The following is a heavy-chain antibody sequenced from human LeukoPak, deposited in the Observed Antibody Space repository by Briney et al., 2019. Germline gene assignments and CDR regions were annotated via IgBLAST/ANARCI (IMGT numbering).Heavy chain of an antibody. V-gene: IGHV1-2*02. CDR2: INPNSGGT. J-gene: IGHJ4*02. CDR3: ARVLITMIVVGYDY. D-gene: IGHD3-22*01. CDR1: GYTFTGYY. Sequence: ASVKVSCKASGYTFTGYYMHWVRQAPGQGLEWMGWINPNSGGTNYAQKFQGRVTMTRDTSISTAYMELSRLRSDDTAVYYCARVLITMIVVGYDYWGQGTVVTVSS.